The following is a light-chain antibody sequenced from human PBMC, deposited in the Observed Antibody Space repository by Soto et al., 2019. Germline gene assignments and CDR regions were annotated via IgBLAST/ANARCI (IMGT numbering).Light chain of an antibody. Sequence: GVTQSPGTLSLSPGERATLSCRASQNISSSYLAWYQQKPGQAPRLLIYGASSRATGIPDRFSGSGSGTDFTLTISRLEPEDFAVYYCQQYGSSPWTFGQGTKVAIK. CDR2: GAS. J-gene: IGKJ1*01. V-gene: IGKV3-20*01. CDR3: QQYGSSPWT. CDR1: QNISSSY.